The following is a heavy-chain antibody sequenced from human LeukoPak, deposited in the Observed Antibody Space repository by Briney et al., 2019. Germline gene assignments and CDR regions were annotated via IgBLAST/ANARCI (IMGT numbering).Heavy chain of an antibody. V-gene: IGHV3-64*01. D-gene: IGHD4-11*01. CDR3: ARGWSTVTSRFDY. CDR1: GFTFSSYA. CDR2: ISSNGGST. J-gene: IGHJ4*02. Sequence: GGSLRLSCAASGFTFSSYAMHWVRQAPGKGLEYVSAISSNGGSTYYANSVKGRFTISRDNSKNTLYLRMGSLRAEDMAVYYCARGWSTVTSRFDYWGQGTLVTVSS.